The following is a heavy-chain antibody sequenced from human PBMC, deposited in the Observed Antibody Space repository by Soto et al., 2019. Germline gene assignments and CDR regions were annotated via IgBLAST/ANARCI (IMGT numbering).Heavy chain of an antibody. D-gene: IGHD2-8*01. Sequence: QVQLQESGSGLLKPSQTLSLDCSVSGDSLRRGFHHWSWIRQTPGKGLQLIGYIDTNGDTHYDPSLRNRLNMSIVTTESRFSLKVTSVTSADMAVYYCARGTVFYCPNDMCAFFFDHWGQGALVTVTS. V-gene: IGHV4-31*03. CDR1: GDSLRRGFHH. CDR2: IDTNGDT. CDR3: ARGTVFYCPNDMCAFFFDH. J-gene: IGHJ4*02.